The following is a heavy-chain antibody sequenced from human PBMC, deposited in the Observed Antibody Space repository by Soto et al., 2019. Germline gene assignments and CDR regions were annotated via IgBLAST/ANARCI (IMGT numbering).Heavy chain of an antibody. V-gene: IGHV4-59*01. J-gene: IGHJ5*02. CDR1: GGSISSYY. D-gene: IGHD6-13*01. Sequence: NPSETLSLTCTVSGGSISSYYWSWIRQPPGKGLEWIGYIYYSGSTNYNPSLKSRVTISVDTSKNQFSLKLSSVTAADTAVYYCARESGSSSWYWFDPWGQGTLVTVS. CDR3: ARESGSSSWYWFDP. CDR2: IYYSGST.